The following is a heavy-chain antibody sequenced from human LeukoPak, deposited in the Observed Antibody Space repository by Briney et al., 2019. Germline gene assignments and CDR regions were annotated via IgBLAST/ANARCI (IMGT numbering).Heavy chain of an antibody. V-gene: IGHV3-23*01. CDR2: VSVTGGST. J-gene: IGHJ4*02. CDR1: GFTFSSYA. CDR3: AKAPLYYDYWQYYFDY. Sequence: GGSLRLSCAVSGFTFSSYAMSWARQAPGKGLEWVSAVSVTGGSTYYGDSVKGGFTISRDNSKNTLYLQMNSLRAEDTAVYYCAKAPLYYDYWQYYFDYWGQGTLVTVSS. D-gene: IGHD3-22*01.